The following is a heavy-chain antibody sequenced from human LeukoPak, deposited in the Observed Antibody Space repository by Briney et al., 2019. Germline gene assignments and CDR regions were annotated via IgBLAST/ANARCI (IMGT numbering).Heavy chain of an antibody. V-gene: IGHV4-39*01. CDR3: ARGLAVAGRYDY. CDR1: GGSISGGRYY. CDR2: IYDSGST. D-gene: IGHD6-19*01. Sequence: SETLSLTCTVSGGSISGGRYYWGWIRQPPGKGLEWIGSIYDSGSTFYNLSLKSRLTISVDTSKNQFSLKLRSVTAADTAVYYCARGLAVAGRYDYWGQGTLVTVSS. J-gene: IGHJ4*02.